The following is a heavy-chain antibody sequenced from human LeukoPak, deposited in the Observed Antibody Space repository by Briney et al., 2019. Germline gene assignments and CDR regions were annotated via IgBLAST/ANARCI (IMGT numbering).Heavy chain of an antibody. J-gene: IGHJ3*02. D-gene: IGHD5-12*01. CDR2: ISGSGGST. CDR1: GFTFSSYA. Sequence: GGSLRLSCAASGFTFSSYAMSWVRQAPGKGLEWVSAISGSGGSTYYADSVKGRFTISRDNSKNTLFFQMNSLRAEYTAVYYCAKEGYSGYDAFDIWGQGTMVTVSS. CDR3: AKEGYSGYDAFDI. V-gene: IGHV3-23*01.